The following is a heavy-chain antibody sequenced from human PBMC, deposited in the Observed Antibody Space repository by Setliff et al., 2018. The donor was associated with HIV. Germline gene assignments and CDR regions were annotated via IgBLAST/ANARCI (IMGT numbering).Heavy chain of an antibody. D-gene: IGHD4-17*01. CDR3: ARHRSYGDYDPNWFDP. CDR1: GGSLSTSSFY. Sequence: SETLSLTCTVSGGSLSTSSFYWGWIRQPPGKGLQWIGSIYFSGSTYYNPSLKSRVTISVDTSKDQFSLKLRSVTAADTGIYYCARHRSYGDYDPNWFDPWGQGTLVTVSS. CDR2: IYFSGST. J-gene: IGHJ5*02. V-gene: IGHV4-39*01.